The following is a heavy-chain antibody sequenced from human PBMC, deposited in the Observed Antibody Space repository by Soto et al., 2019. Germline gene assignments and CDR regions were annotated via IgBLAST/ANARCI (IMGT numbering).Heavy chain of an antibody. CDR3: ARAGYASSGYYYYYYGMDV. V-gene: IGHV1-69*01. D-gene: IGHD3-22*01. J-gene: IGHJ6*02. Sequence: GASVKVSCKASGGTFSSYAISWVLQAPGQGLEWMGSIIPIFGTANYAQKFQGRVTITADESTSTAYMELSSLRSEDTAVYYCARAGYASSGYYYYYYGMDVWGQGTTVTVSS. CDR1: GGTFSSYA. CDR2: IIPIFGTA.